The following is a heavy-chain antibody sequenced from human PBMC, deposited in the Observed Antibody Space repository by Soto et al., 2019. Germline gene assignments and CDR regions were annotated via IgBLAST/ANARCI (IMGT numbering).Heavy chain of an antibody. V-gene: IGHV4-61*01. CDR1: GGSVSSGSYY. J-gene: IGHJ5*02. Sequence: PSETLSLTCTVSGGSVSSGSYYWSWIRHPPGKGLEWIGYIYYSGSTNYNPSLKSRVTISVDTSKNQFSLKLSSVTAADTAVYYCAREIYDILTGSPGGWFDPWGQGTLVTVSS. CDR3: AREIYDILTGSPGGWFDP. D-gene: IGHD3-9*01. CDR2: IYYSGST.